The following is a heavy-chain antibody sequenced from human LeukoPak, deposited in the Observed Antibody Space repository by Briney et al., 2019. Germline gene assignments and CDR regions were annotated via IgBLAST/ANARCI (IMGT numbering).Heavy chain of an antibody. CDR2: ISFDGSSK. CDR1: GFTFSSYG. CDR3: ARRWYFDY. V-gene: IGHV3-30*03. Sequence: GRSLRLSCAASGFTFSSYGMHWVRQAPGKGLEWVAVISFDGSSKDYAESVKGRFTISRDNSKNTLYLQMNSLRVEDTAVYYCARRWYFDYWGQGTLVTVSS. J-gene: IGHJ4*02. D-gene: IGHD6-13*01.